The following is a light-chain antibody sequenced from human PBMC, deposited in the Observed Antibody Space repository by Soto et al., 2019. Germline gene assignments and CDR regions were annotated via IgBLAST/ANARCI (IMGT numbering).Light chain of an antibody. CDR1: NNDVGAYNY. CDR3: LSYAGHNTLP. Sequence: QSALTQPPSASGSPGQSVTITCTGTNNDVGAYNYVSWYQQHPGKAPKLIIFEVSKRPSGVPDRFSSSKSDNTASLTVSGLQPEDEADYYCLSYAGHNTLPFGGGTKLTVL. CDR2: EVS. J-gene: IGLJ2*01. V-gene: IGLV2-8*01.